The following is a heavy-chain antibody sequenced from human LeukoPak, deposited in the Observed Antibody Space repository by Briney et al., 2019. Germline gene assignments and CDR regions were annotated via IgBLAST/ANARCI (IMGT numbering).Heavy chain of an antibody. V-gene: IGHV3-23*01. Sequence: GGSLRLSCAASGLTFPRYAFAWVRQAPGRGLQWVSGISGSGRDTFYSDSVKGRFTISRDNSKNTHYLQMGSLTAEATAVYYCAKWGDFWTGLNNWYFELWGRGTLVTVSS. J-gene: IGHJ2*01. CDR1: GLTFPRYA. CDR3: AKWGDFWTGLNNWYFEL. CDR2: ISGSGRDT. D-gene: IGHD3/OR15-3a*01.